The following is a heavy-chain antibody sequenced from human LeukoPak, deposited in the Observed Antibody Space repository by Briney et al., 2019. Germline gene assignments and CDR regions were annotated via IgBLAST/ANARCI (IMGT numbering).Heavy chain of an antibody. CDR1: GGSINSRTHY. D-gene: IGHD1-1*01. Sequence: SETLSLTCTVSGGSINSRTHYWGWIRQPPGKGLEWIGSIFYSGSTFYSPSLKSRVTISVDTPKNQFSLKLNSVTAADTAVYYCARQGGQGLDPDYWGQGTLVTVSS. CDR2: IFYSGST. J-gene: IGHJ4*02. CDR3: ARQGGQGLDPDY. V-gene: IGHV4-39*01.